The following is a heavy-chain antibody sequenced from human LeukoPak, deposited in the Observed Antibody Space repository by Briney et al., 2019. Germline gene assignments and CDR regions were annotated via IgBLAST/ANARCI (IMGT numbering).Heavy chain of an antibody. V-gene: IGHV3-20*04. CDR3: ARASGSYDPYYYYYMDV. CDR2: INWNGGST. Sequence: PGGSLRLSCAASGFTFDDYGMSWVRQAPGKGLEWVSGINWNGGSTGYVDSVKGRFTISRDNAKSSLYLQMNSLRAEDTALYYCARASGSYDPYYYYYMDVWGKGTTVTVSS. CDR1: GFTFDDYG. J-gene: IGHJ6*03. D-gene: IGHD1-26*01.